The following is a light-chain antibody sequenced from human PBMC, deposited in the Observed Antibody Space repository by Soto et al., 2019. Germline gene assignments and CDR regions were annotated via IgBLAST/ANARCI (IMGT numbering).Light chain of an antibody. J-gene: IGKJ1*01. Sequence: EIVLTQSPGTLSLSPGERATLSCRASQSVSSSYLAWYQQKPGQAPRPLIYGASSRATGIPDRFSGSGSGTDFTLTISRLEPEDFAVYYCQQSGSSPWTFGQGTKVEIK. CDR3: QQSGSSPWT. V-gene: IGKV3-20*01. CDR2: GAS. CDR1: QSVSSSY.